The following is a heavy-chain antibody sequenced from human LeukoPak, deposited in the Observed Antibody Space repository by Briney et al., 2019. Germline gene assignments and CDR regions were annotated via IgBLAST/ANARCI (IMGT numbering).Heavy chain of an antibody. J-gene: IGHJ4*02. CDR2: IYHSGST. Sequence: PSETLSLTCAVSGGSISSGGYSWSWIRQPPGKGLEWIGYIYHSGSTYYNPSLKSRVTISVDRSKNRFSLKLSSVTAADTAVYYCARFSIAVAGAFDYWGQGTLVTVSS. V-gene: IGHV4-30-2*01. D-gene: IGHD6-19*01. CDR3: ARFSIAVAGAFDY. CDR1: GGSISSGGYS.